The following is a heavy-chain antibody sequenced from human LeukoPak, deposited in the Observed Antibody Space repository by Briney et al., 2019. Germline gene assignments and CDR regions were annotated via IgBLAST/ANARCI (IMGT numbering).Heavy chain of an antibody. J-gene: IGHJ4*02. D-gene: IGHD6-19*01. Sequence: ASVKVSCKASGYTFTNYYMHWVRQAPGQGLEWMGIINPSGGTTNYAQKFKGRVTMTRDTSTSTVYMELSSLRSEDTAVYYCARFAVHRRLTVAGQFGLDYWGQGTLVTVSS. CDR1: GYTFTNYY. CDR3: ARFAVHRRLTVAGQFGLDY. CDR2: INPSGGTT. V-gene: IGHV1-46*01.